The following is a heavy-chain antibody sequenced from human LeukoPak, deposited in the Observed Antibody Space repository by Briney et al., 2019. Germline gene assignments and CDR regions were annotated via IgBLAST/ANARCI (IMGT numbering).Heavy chain of an antibody. V-gene: IGHV3-13*01. CDR2: IGTADDT. CDR3: AREGYYGSGSPPSLYFDY. CDR1: GFTFKNFD. D-gene: IGHD3-10*01. J-gene: IGHJ4*02. Sequence: GGSLRLSCAGSGFTFKNFDMYWVRQATGKGLEWVSGIGTADDTYYPDSVRGRFTISRDNSRSTLYLQMNSLRPEDTAIYYCAREGYYGSGSPPSLYFDYWGQGTLVTVSS.